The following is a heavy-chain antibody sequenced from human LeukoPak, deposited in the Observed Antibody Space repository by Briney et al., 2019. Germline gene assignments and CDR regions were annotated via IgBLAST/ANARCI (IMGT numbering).Heavy chain of an antibody. Sequence: SETLASTCRVPGGALRGSGWSWIRQSPGKGLEWIGYIHYSGSTNYNPSLKSRVTISLDTSKNQFSLQLSSVTAADTAVYYCASTKRTVATWGPGRLVTVSS. V-gene: IGHV4-59*08. CDR2: IHYSGST. CDR1: GGALRGSG. J-gene: IGHJ1*01. CDR3: ASTKRTVAT.